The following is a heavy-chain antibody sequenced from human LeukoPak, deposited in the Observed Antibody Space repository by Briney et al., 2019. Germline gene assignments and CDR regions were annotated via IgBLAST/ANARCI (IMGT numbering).Heavy chain of an antibody. CDR3: ARDGGYCSSTNCYTYDY. CDR2: INWNGGSI. J-gene: IGHJ4*02. CDR1: GFIFADFG. D-gene: IGHD2-2*02. Sequence: GGSLRLSCVGSGFIFADFGMNWVRQSPGKGLEWVAGINWNGGSIGYADSVKGRFTISRDNAKNSLYLQMNSLRADDTALYCCARDGGYCSSTNCYTYDYWGQGALVTVSS. V-gene: IGHV3-20*04.